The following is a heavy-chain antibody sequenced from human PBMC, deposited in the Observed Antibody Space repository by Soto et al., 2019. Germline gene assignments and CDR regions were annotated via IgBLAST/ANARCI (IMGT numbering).Heavy chain of an antibody. Sequence: QVQLVQSGAEVKKPGASVKVSCKASGYTFTSYDINWVRQATGQGLEWMGWMNPNSGNTGYAQKFQGRVTMTRNTSISTAYMELSSLRSEDTAVYYWALNDYSTPHYYYCYGMDVWGQGTTVTVSS. CDR1: GYTFTSYD. D-gene: IGHD4-4*01. CDR3: ALNDYSTPHYYYCYGMDV. J-gene: IGHJ6*02. V-gene: IGHV1-8*01. CDR2: MNPNSGNT.